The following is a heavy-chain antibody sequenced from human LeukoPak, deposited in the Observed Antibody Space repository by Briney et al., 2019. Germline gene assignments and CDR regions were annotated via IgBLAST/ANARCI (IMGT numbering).Heavy chain of an antibody. CDR2: IYTSGSS. J-gene: IGHJ6*02. Sequence: PSQTLSLTCTASGCTIRSGNYYWVWIRQPAGKGLDWIRRIYTSGSSNYNPSLKSRITISVATSKNQFSLILSSVTAADTAVYYCATTRDYYGMDVWGQGTTVTVSS. CDR1: GCTIRSGNYY. CDR3: ATTRDYYGMDV. D-gene: IGHD2-21*01. V-gene: IGHV4-61*02.